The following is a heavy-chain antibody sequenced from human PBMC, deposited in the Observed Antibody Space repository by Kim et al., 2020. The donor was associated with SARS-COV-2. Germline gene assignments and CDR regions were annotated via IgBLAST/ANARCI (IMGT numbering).Heavy chain of an antibody. Sequence: SETLSLTCAVYGGSFSGYYWSWIRQPPGKGLEWIGEINHSGSTNYNPSLKSRVTISVDTSKNQFSLKLSSVTAADTAVYYCASSQKWIQLWSWFDYWGQGTLVTVSS. CDR2: INHSGST. V-gene: IGHV4-34*01. CDR1: GGSFSGYY. J-gene: IGHJ4*02. CDR3: ASSQKWIQLWSWFDY. D-gene: IGHD5-18*01.